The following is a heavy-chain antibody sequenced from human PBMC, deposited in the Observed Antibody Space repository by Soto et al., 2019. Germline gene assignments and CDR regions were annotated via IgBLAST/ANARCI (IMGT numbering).Heavy chain of an antibody. CDR3: AHRLAGEQQLAGLYYYYYGMDV. CDR1: GFSLSTSGVG. V-gene: IGHV2-5*02. J-gene: IGHJ6*02. D-gene: IGHD6-13*01. CDR2: IYWDDDK. Sequence: QITLKESGPTLVKPTQTLTLTCTFSGFSLSTSGVGVGWIRQPPGKALEWLALIYWDDDKRYSPSLKSRLTITKGTSKNQVVLTMINMDPRDTATYYCAHRLAGEQQLAGLYYYYYGMDVWGQGTTVTVSS.